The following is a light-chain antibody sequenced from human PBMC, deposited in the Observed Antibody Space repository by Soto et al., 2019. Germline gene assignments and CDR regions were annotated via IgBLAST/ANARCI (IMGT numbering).Light chain of an antibody. CDR2: WAS. CDR3: QQYYSPPQT. Sequence: DIVMTQSPDSLAVPLGERATIDCKSSQSLLYSPNNKNYLAWYQQKPGQPPKLLIYWASTRESGITDRFSGSASWTDFAITISSLQDEDVVVYYCQQYYSPPQTFGQGTKVDIK. J-gene: IGKJ1*01. V-gene: IGKV4-1*01. CDR1: QSLLYSPNNKNY.